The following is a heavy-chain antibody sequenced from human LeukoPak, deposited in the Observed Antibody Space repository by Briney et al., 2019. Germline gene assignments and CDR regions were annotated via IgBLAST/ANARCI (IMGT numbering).Heavy chain of an antibody. CDR2: INAGNGNT. V-gene: IGHV1-3*01. CDR3: ARVGSSWSGFDY. J-gene: IGHJ4*02. Sequence: ASVKVSCKASGYTFTSYGISWVRQAPGQRLEWMGWINAGNGNTKYSQKFQGRVTITRDTSASTAYMELSSLRSEDTAVYYCARVGSSWSGFDYWGQGTLVTVSS. D-gene: IGHD6-13*01. CDR1: GYTFTSYG.